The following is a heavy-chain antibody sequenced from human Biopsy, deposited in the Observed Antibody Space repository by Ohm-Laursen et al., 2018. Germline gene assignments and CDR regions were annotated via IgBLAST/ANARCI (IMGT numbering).Heavy chain of an antibody. CDR1: GFTFSSYG. Sequence: RSLRLSCSAPGFTFSSYGMHWVRQAPGKGLEWVATMSYDGTQKYYGDSVKGRFTISRDNSKNTLYLQMNSLRAEDTAVYYCAKDYRDSRGIFGIVVVRPLDYWGQGSLVTVSS. V-gene: IGHV3-30*18. D-gene: IGHD3-22*01. CDR2: MSYDGTQK. CDR3: AKDYRDSRGIFGIVVVRPLDY. J-gene: IGHJ4*02.